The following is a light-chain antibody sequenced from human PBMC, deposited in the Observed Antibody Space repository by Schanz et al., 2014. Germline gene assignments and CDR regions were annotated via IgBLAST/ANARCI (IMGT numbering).Light chain of an antibody. J-gene: IGKJ4*01. Sequence: EVVLTQSPGTLSLSPGERATLSCRASQTVSGNSLAWYQHVPGQAPRLLIYGASSRATGIPDRFSGSGSGTDFTLTIGRLEPEDFAVYYCQQRDNWPLLTFGGGTKVEIK. V-gene: IGKV3D-20*02. CDR3: QQRDNWPLLT. CDR2: GAS. CDR1: QTVSGNS.